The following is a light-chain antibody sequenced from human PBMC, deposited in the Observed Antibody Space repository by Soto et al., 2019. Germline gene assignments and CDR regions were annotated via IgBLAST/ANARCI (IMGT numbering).Light chain of an antibody. V-gene: IGLV1-51*01. CDR2: DDD. CDR3: GSWDSSLSAYV. Sequence: QSVMTQPPSVSAAPGQKVTISCSGSSSNIGGNSVSWHQQLPGTAPKLLIYDDDKRPSGIPDRFSGSKSGTSATLGITGFRTGDEADYYCGSWDSSLSAYVFGTGTKLTVL. CDR1: SSNIGGNS. J-gene: IGLJ1*01.